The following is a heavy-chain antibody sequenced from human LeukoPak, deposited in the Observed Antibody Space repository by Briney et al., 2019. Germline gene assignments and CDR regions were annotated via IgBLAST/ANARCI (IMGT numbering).Heavy chain of an antibody. CDR3: VRGFSPTDY. V-gene: IGHV4-59*01. CDR2: IYYSGST. CDR1: GGSISSYY. Sequence: PSETLSLTCTVSGGSISSYYWSWIRQPPGKGPEWIGYIYYSGSTNYNPSLKSRVTISVDTSKNQFSLKLSSVTAADTAVYYCVRGFSPTDYWGQGTLVTVSS. J-gene: IGHJ4*02.